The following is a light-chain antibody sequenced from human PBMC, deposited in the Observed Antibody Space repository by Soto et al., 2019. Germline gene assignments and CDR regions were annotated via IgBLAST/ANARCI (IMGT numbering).Light chain of an antibody. Sequence: QSVLTQPASVSGSPGQSITISCTGTSSDVGGYNYVSWYQQHPGKAPKLMIYDVSSRPSGVSNRFSGSKSGNTASLTISGLQAEDEADYYCSPYTRSYTLVFGLGTKLTV. CDR1: SSDVGGYNY. CDR3: SPYTRSYTLV. J-gene: IGLJ2*01. CDR2: DVS. V-gene: IGLV2-14*01.